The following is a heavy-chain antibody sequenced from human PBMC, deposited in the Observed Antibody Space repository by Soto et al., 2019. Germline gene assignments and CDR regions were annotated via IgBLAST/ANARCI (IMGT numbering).Heavy chain of an antibody. J-gene: IGHJ5*02. CDR1: GGTFSSYA. CDR2: IIPIFGTA. Sequence: SVKVSCKASGGTFSSYAISWVRQAPGQGLEWMGGIIPIFGTANYAQKIQGRVTITADESTSTDYMKLSSLKSEDTAVFYWARSTSKAAYWFAPWGQGTRVTVSS. D-gene: IGHD6-6*01. V-gene: IGHV1-69*13. CDR3: ARSTSKAAYWFAP.